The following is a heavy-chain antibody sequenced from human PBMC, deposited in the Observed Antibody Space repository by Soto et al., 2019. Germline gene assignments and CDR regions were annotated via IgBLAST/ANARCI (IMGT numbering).Heavy chain of an antibody. CDR2: IYHSGST. J-gene: IGHJ4*02. CDR1: GGSISSGGYS. Sequence: PSETLSLTCAVSGGSISSGGYSWSWIRQPPGKGLEWIGYIYHSGSTYYNPSLKSRVTISVDRSKNQFSLKLSSVTAADTAVYYCARGGRPQWYSGSYYFDYWGQGTLVTVSS. CDR3: ARGGRPQWYSGSYYFDY. D-gene: IGHD1-26*01. V-gene: IGHV4-30-2*01.